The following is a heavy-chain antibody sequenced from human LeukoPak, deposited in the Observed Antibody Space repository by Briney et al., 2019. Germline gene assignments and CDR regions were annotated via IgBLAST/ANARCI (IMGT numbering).Heavy chain of an antibody. D-gene: IGHD3-10*01. J-gene: IGHJ5*02. Sequence: SETLSLTCTVSGGSISSYYWSWIRQPPGKGLEWIGYIYYSGSTNYNPSLKSRVTISVDTSKNQFSLKLSSVTAADTAVYYCARSTVRITMVRGVTTPTNWFDPWGQGTLVTVSS. CDR1: GGSISSYY. CDR3: ARSTVRITMVRGVTTPTNWFDP. CDR2: IYYSGST. V-gene: IGHV4-59*01.